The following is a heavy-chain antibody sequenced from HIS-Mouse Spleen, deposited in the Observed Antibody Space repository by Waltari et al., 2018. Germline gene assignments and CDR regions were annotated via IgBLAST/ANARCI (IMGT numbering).Heavy chain of an antibody. CDR1: GGSFSGYY. CDR3: ARMGVVVPAAISGAPDT. CDR2: INHSGST. D-gene: IGHD2-2*01. V-gene: IGHV4-34*01. Sequence: QVQLQQWGAGLLKPSETLSLTCAVYGGSFSGYYWSWIRQPPGKGLEWIGEINHSGSTHYNPSLKSRVTISVDTSKNQFSLKLSSVTAADTAVYYCARMGVVVPAAISGAPDTWGQGTLVTVSS. J-gene: IGHJ5*02.